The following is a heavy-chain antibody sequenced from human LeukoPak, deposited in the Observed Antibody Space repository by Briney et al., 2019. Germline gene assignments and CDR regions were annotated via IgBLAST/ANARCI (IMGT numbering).Heavy chain of an antibody. V-gene: IGHV5-51*01. CDR2: IYPGDSDT. D-gene: IGHD1-7*01. CDR1: GGGFTTYW. Sequence: GESLKTSFKGSGGGFTTYWIGWVRQMPGKGLEWMGIIYPGDSDTMYSPSVQGQVTISADKSISTAYLQWSSLKASDTAMYYFARLGNYTANSFDPWGQGTLVTVSS. J-gene: IGHJ5*02. CDR3: ARLGNYTANSFDP.